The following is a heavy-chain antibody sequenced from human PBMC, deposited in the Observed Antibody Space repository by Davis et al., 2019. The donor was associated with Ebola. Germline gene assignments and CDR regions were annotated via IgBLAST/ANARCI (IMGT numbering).Heavy chain of an antibody. Sequence: HSQTLSLTCAISGDSVSGNSGAWNWIRQSPSRGLEWLGRTYYSSKWYNGYAESVKSRINISPDTAKNQFSLHLNSVTPEDTALYYCARGWLRGGMDVWGEGTTVTVSS. V-gene: IGHV6-1*01. D-gene: IGHD5-18*01. CDR1: GDSVSGNSGA. CDR3: ARGWLRGGMDV. J-gene: IGHJ6*04. CDR2: TYYSSKWYN.